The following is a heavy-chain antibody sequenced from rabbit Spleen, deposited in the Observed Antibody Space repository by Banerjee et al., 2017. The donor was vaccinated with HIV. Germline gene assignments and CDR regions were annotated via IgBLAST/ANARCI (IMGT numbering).Heavy chain of an antibody. CDR3: VREAAYYFVL. CDR2: IDPIFGIT. J-gene: IGHJ4*01. V-gene: IGHV1S47*01. Sequence: DKLGESGGGLVKLGGPLKLSGKASGFDVSSNGISWVRQAPGKGLEWIAYIDPIFGITNYANSVKGRFTISRDNAQNTVFLQMTSLTAADTATYFCVREAAYYFVLWGPGTLVTVS. CDR1: GFDVSSNG. D-gene: IGHD4-1*01.